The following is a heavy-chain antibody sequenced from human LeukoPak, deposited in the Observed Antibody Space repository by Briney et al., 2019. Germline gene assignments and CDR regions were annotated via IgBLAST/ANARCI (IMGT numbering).Heavy chain of an antibody. V-gene: IGHV3-48*03. CDR3: ATLTVASPFDY. D-gene: IGHD5-12*01. CDR2: ISSTGSTK. J-gene: IGHJ4*02. CDR1: GFTFSIYE. Sequence: PGGSLRLSCAASGFTFSIYEMYWVRQVPGKGLEWVSYISSTGSTKYYADSVKGRFTISRDNATNSLYLQMNSLRAEDTAVYYCATLTVASPFDYWGQGALVTVSS.